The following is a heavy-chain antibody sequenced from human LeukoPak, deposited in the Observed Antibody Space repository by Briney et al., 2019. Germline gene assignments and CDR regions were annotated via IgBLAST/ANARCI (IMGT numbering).Heavy chain of an antibody. CDR3: ARDLYYDSSGPIDY. Sequence: GGSLRLSCAASGFTFSSYSMNWVRQAPGKGLEWVSSISSSSSYIYYAGSVKGRFTISRDNAKNSLYLQMNSLRAEDTAVYYCARDLYYDSSGPIDYWGQGTLVTVSS. J-gene: IGHJ4*02. CDR1: GFTFSSYS. CDR2: ISSSSSYI. V-gene: IGHV3-21*01. D-gene: IGHD3-22*01.